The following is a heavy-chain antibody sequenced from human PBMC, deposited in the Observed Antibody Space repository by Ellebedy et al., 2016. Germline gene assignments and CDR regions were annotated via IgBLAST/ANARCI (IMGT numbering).Heavy chain of an antibody. CDR3: ASGLMERQLWVPTDY. J-gene: IGHJ4*02. D-gene: IGHD1-1*01. CDR1: GFKFEDYT. V-gene: IGHV3-43*01. Sequence: GGSLRLSCAASGFKFEDYTMHWVRQAPGKGLEWVSLITWHGATYYVDSVKGRFTISRDNNRDSLFLQMNSMRIEDTAFYFCASGLMERQLWVPTDYWGQGTLVTVSS. CDR2: ITWHGAT.